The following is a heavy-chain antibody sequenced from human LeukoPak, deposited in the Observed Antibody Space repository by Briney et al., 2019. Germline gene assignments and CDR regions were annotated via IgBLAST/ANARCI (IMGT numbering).Heavy chain of an antibody. CDR3: ARRLSMVRGVIITDWFDP. D-gene: IGHD3-10*01. CDR2: IIPIFGTA. J-gene: IGHJ5*02. CDR1: GGTFSSYA. V-gene: IGHV1-69*06. Sequence: GASVKVSCKASGGTFSSYAISWVRQAPGQGLEWMGGIIPIFGTANYAQKFQGRVTITADKSTGTAYMELSSLRSEDTAVYYCARRLSMVRGVIITDWFDPWGQGTLVTVSS.